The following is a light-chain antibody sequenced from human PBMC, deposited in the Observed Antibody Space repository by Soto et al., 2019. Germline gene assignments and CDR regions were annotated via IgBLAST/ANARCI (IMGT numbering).Light chain of an antibody. CDR2: DVS. J-gene: IGLJ1*01. Sequence: QSALTQPASVSGSPGQSITISCTGTSSDVGGYNFVSWFQQRPGKAPKLMIYDVSNRPSGVSNRFSGSKSGNTASLTISGLQAEDEDDYYCSSYRSGTTLYVFGTGTKLTVL. CDR1: SSDVGGYNF. V-gene: IGLV2-14*01. CDR3: SSYRSGTTLYV.